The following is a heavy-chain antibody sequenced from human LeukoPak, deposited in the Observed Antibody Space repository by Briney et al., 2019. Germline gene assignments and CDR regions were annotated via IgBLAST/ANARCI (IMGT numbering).Heavy chain of an antibody. CDR3: VGVVPAAID. V-gene: IGHV3-30*03. Sequence: GRSLRLSCAASGFTFSSYGMHWVRQAPGKGLEWVAVISYDGSNKYYADSVKGRFTISRDNSKNTLYLQMNSLRAEDTAVYYCVGVVPAAIDWGQGTLVTVSS. J-gene: IGHJ4*02. D-gene: IGHD2-2*01. CDR1: GFTFSSYG. CDR2: ISYDGSNK.